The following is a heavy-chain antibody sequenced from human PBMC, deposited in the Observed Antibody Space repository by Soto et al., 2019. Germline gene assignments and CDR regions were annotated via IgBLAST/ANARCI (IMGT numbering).Heavy chain of an antibody. CDR3: VRSRQMESGNDYGLDV. CDR2: YHSGGST. D-gene: IGHD1-1*01. V-gene: IGHV4-30-4*01. Sequence: QVQLQESGSGLVKPSQSLSLTCTVSGVSLNTADTWWSWIRQSPGQGLGLIGYYHSGGSTYYDASFRSLVIISADTSNSHFSLKLSSVTVADTAVYFCVRSRQMESGNDYGLDVWGQGTTVTVSS. J-gene: IGHJ6*02. CDR1: GVSLNTADTW.